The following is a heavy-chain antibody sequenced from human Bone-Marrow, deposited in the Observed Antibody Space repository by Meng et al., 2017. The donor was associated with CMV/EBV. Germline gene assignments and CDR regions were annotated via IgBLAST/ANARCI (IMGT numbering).Heavy chain of an antibody. D-gene: IGHD3-22*01. J-gene: IGHJ4*02. Sequence: SETLSLTCTVSGDSISSDAYYWTWIRQPPGKGLEWIGYIYYTGSTYYNPFLRSRVIMSVDTSKNQFSLTLRSVTPADTAVYYCVREDDNSAHFDHWGQGTLFTVSS. CDR2: IYYTGST. CDR1: GDSISSDAYY. CDR3: VREDDNSAHFDH. V-gene: IGHV4-30-4*08.